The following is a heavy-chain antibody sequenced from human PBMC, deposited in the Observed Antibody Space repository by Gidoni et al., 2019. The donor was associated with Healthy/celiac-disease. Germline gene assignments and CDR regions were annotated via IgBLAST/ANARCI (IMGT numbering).Heavy chain of an antibody. CDR3: SSELERLLDLDY. CDR1: GFTFSSDA. D-gene: IGHD1-1*01. J-gene: IGHJ4*02. CDR2: ISGSGGST. Sequence: EVQLLESGGGLVQPGGSLSLSCAASGFTFSSDAMSWVRQAPGKGLEWVSAISGSGGSTYYADSVKGRFTISRDNSKNTLYLQMNSLRAEDTAVYYCSSELERLLDLDYWGQGTLVTVSS. V-gene: IGHV3-23*01.